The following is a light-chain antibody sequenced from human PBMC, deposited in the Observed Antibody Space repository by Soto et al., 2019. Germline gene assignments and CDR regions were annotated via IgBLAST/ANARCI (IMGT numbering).Light chain of an antibody. J-gene: IGKJ1*01. Sequence: DIQMTQSPSSLSSSVGDIFTITCRASQSISSYLNWYQQKPGKAPNLLIYSTSTLQSGVPSRFSGSGSGTDFTLTTNSLQPEDFATYYCQQAYDIPRTFGQGTKVDIK. CDR1: QSISSY. CDR3: QQAYDIPRT. CDR2: STS. V-gene: IGKV1-39*01.